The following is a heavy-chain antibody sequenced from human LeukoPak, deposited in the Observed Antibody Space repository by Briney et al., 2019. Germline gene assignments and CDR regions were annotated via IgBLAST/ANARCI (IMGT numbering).Heavy chain of an antibody. J-gene: IGHJ4*02. CDR2: INDDGSAT. D-gene: IGHD6-19*01. Sequence: GGPLRLSCAASGFTFSNYWMHWVPQVPGKGLVWVSRINDDGSATFYADSVKGRFTISRDNAKNSLYLQMNSLRAEDTDVYYCARESFIAVADLFDYWGQGTLVTVSS. V-gene: IGHV3-74*01. CDR1: GFTFSNYW. CDR3: ARESFIAVADLFDY.